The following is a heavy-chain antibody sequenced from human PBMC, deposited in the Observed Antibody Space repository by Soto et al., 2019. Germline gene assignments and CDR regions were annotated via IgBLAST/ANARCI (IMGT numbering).Heavy chain of an antibody. CDR1: GYSFTSYW. CDR2: IYPGDSDT. V-gene: IGHV5-51*01. Sequence: GESLKISCKGSGYSFTSYWIGWVRQMPGKGLEWMGIIYPGDSDTRYSPSFQGQVTISADKSISTAYLQWSSLKASDTAMYYCARDYYDSSGYTYYYYYGMDVWGQGTTVTVSS. CDR3: ARDYYDSSGYTYYYYYGMDV. D-gene: IGHD3-22*01. J-gene: IGHJ6*02.